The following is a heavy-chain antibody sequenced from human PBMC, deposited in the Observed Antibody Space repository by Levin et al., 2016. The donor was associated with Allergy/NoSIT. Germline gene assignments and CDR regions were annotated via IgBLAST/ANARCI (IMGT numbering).Heavy chain of an antibody. CDR1: DDNFNNSG. CDR2: INTKRGNT. V-gene: IGHV1-18*01. J-gene: IGHJ4*02. CDR3: VRDRSQVGAPRCDY. Sequence: ASVKVSCKSPDDNFNNSGISWVRQAPGQGLEWMGWINTKRGNTNYAQNFQGRVTLTTDTSTSTAYMELRSLRPDDTAVYYCVRDRSQVGAPRCDYWGQGTLVTVSS. D-gene: IGHD1-26*01.